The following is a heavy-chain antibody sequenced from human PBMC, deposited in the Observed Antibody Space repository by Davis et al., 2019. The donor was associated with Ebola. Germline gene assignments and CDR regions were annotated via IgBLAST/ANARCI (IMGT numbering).Heavy chain of an antibody. V-gene: IGHV3-11*06. CDR3: AIEGFYFYGMDV. D-gene: IGHD2/OR15-2a*01. CDR1: GFTFSDHY. J-gene: IGHJ6*02. CDR2: VSSKSTRP. Sequence: GSLSLSCAASGFTFSDHYMTCIPYAPGQVLEWVSNVSSKSTRPVYADPVRGRFTSSRDNSKNLLLLEMSSLRAEDTAVYYCAIEGFYFYGMDVWGQGSTVTVSS.